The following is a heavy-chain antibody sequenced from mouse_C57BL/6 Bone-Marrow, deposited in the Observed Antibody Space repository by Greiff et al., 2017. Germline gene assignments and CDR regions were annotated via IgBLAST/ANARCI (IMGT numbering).Heavy chain of an antibody. J-gene: IGHJ1*03. D-gene: IGHD2-4*01. CDR1: GFSLTSYG. CDR3: ASYDYDEWYFDV. Sequence: VQVVESGPGLVQPSQSLSITCTVSGFSLTSYGVHWVRQSPGKGLEWLGVIWSGGSTDYNAAFISRLSISKDNSKSQVFFKMNSRQADDTAIYYCASYDYDEWYFDVWGTGTTVTVSS. CDR2: IWSGGST. V-gene: IGHV2-2*01.